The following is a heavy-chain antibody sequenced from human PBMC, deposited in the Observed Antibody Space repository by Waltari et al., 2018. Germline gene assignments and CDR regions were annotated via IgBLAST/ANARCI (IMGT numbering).Heavy chain of an antibody. Sequence: EVQLVESGGGLVKPGGSLRLSCAASGFTFSSYSMNWVRQAPGKGLEWISSISSSSSYIYYADAVKGRFTISRDNAKNSLYMQMNSLRAEDTAVYYCARVRVGLSRDYWGQGTLVTVSS. V-gene: IGHV3-21*01. J-gene: IGHJ4*02. CDR2: ISSSSSYI. CDR3: ARVRVGLSRDY. D-gene: IGHD1-26*01. CDR1: GFTFSSYS.